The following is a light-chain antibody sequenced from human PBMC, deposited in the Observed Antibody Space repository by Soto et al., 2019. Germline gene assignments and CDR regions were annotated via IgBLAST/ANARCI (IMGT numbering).Light chain of an antibody. CDR1: SSNIGAGYD. CDR3: QSYDSSLSGWV. CDR2: GNS. J-gene: IGLJ3*02. V-gene: IGLV1-40*01. Sequence: QSVLTQPPSVSGAPGQRVTISCTRSSSNIGAGYDVHWYQQLPGTDPKLLICGNSNRPSGVPDRFSGSKSGTSASLAITGLQPEDEADYYCQSYDSSLSGWVFGGGTKLTVL.